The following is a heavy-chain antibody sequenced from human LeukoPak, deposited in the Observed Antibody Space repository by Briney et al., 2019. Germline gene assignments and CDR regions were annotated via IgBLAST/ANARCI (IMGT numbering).Heavy chain of an antibody. V-gene: IGHV1-46*01. CDR1: GFTFSSYA. CDR2: INPSGGST. J-gene: IGHJ4*02. Sequence: GRSLRLSCAASGFTFSSYAMHWVRQAPGQGLEWMGIINPSGGSTSYAQKFQGRVTMTRDTSTSTVYMELSSLRSEDTAVYYCARDQEGICDYWGQGTLVTVSS. CDR3: ARDQEGICDY.